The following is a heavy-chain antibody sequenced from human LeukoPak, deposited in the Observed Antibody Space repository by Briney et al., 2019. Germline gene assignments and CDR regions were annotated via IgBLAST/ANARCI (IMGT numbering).Heavy chain of an antibody. CDR1: GFTFSSYA. J-gene: IGHJ4*02. D-gene: IGHD2-21*02. V-gene: IGHV3-23*01. Sequence: GGSLRLSCAAAGFTFSSYAIHWVRQAPGKGLEWVSAITDSGGGTFYADSVKGRFTISRDNSKNTLYLQMNSLRAEDTAIYYCAKGRDLDYWGQGALVTVSS. CDR3: AKGRDLDY. CDR2: ITDSGGGT.